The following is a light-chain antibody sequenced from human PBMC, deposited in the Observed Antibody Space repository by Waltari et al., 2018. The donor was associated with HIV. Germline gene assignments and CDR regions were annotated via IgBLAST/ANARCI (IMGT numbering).Light chain of an antibody. CDR2: EVS. Sequence: QSALTQPASVSGSPGQSITISCTGTSSDVGSYNLVSWYQQHPGKNPKLMIYEVSKRPSGVSNRFSGSKSGNTASLTISGLQAEDEADYYCCSYAGSSTPVFGGGTKLTVL. CDR1: SSDVGSYNL. J-gene: IGLJ2*01. V-gene: IGLV2-23*02. CDR3: CSYAGSSTPV.